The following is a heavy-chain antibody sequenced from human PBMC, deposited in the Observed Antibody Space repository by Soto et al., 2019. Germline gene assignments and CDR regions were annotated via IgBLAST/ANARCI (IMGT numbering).Heavy chain of an antibody. Sequence: QVQLVQSGAEVTKPGSSVKVSCKASGGTFSSYGIHWVRQAPGQGLEWMGGIIPTSGTPNYAQKFKGRVAIGVDESTGAAYMELSSLRSEDTAMYYCARENYYGSGSYYRDAFDLWGQGTMVAVSS. CDR3: ARENYYGSGSYYRDAFDL. CDR1: GGTFSSYG. CDR2: IIPTSGTP. J-gene: IGHJ3*01. V-gene: IGHV1-69*01. D-gene: IGHD3-10*01.